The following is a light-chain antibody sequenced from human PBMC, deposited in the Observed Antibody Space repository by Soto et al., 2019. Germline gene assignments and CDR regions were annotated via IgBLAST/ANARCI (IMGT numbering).Light chain of an antibody. V-gene: IGLV8-61*01. Sequence: QTVVTQEPSFSVSPGGTVTLTCGLSSGSVSTNYYPSWYQQTPGQTPRTLVYNTNIRSSGVPDRFSGSILGNNAALTITGAQADDESDYYCVLYMGRGISVFGGGTKLTVL. J-gene: IGLJ2*01. CDR1: SGSVSTNYY. CDR2: NTN. CDR3: VLYMGRGISV.